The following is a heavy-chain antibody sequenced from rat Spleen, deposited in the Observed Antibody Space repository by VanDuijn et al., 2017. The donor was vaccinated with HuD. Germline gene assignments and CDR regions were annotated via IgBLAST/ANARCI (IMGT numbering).Heavy chain of an antibody. V-gene: IGHV5-31*01. Sequence: EVQLVESGGGLVQPGRSLKLSCVASGFTFNKYWMSWIRQAPGKGLEWVASISYEGSSTYYGDSVKGRFTISRDNAKSSLYLQMNSLKSEDTVTYYSSRYQLPGYARWFAYCGQVSLVTVSS. D-gene: IGHD1-4*01. CDR1: GFTFNKYW. CDR2: ISYEGSST. J-gene: IGHJ3*01. CDR3: SRYQLPGYARWFAY.